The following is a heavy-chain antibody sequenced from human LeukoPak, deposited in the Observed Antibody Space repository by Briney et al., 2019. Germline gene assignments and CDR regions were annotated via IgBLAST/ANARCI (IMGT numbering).Heavy chain of an antibody. Sequence: LGTLSLTCTGSGGSLSSYYWGWIRQPPGKGLEWVWYIYYSGSTNYNPSLKSRVTISVDTSKNQFSLKLSSVTAADTAVYYCAREAPIKNYYGMDVWGQGTTVTVSS. D-gene: IGHD3-9*01. CDR3: AREAPIKNYYGMDV. CDR1: GGSLSSYY. J-gene: IGHJ6*02. V-gene: IGHV4-59*01. CDR2: IYYSGST.